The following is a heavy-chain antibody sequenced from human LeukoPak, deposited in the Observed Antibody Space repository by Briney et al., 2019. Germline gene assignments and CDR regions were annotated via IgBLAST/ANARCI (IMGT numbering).Heavy chain of an antibody. CDR3: ARAPNYAGSGSFFSDY. V-gene: IGHV1-24*01. J-gene: IGHJ4*02. Sequence: ASVKVSCKVSGYTLTELSMHWVRLAPGKGLEWMGWISNYNGDTRYAQKVQDRVTVTADTSTTTGYMELRSLRSDDTAVYYCARAPNYAGSGSFFSDYWGQGTLVSVSS. CDR1: GYTLTELS. D-gene: IGHD3-10*01. CDR2: ISNYNGDT.